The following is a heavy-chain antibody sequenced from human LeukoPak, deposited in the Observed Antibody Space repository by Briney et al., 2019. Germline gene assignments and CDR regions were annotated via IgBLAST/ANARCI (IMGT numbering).Heavy chain of an antibody. CDR3: AKDPPDDYRVSFDY. D-gene: IGHD4-11*01. Sequence: GGSLRLSCAASGFTFSSYGMHWVRQAPGKGLEWVAVIWYDGSNKYYADSVKGRFTISRDNSKNTLYLQMNSLRAEDTAVYYCAKDPPDDYRVSFDYWGQGTLVTVSS. CDR2: IWYDGSNK. CDR1: GFTFSSYG. J-gene: IGHJ4*02. V-gene: IGHV3-33*06.